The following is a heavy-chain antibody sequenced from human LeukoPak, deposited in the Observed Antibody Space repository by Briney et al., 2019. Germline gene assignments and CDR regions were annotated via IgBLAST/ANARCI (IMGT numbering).Heavy chain of an antibody. CDR3: ARALRPSQSSAWWYYFDY. J-gene: IGHJ4*02. V-gene: IGHV3-66*01. CDR1: GFTFNNAW. Sequence: AGGSLRLSCAASGFTFNNAWMSWVRQAPGKGLEWVSVIYSGGSTYYADSVKGRFTISRDNSMNTLYLQMNSLRAEDTAVYYCARALRPSQSSAWWYYFDYWGQGTLVTVSS. D-gene: IGHD6-19*01. CDR2: IYSGGST.